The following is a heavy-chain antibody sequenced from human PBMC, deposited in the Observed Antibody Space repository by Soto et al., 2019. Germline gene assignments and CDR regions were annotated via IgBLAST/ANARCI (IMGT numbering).Heavy chain of an antibody. V-gene: IGHV3-30*18. J-gene: IGHJ6*02. CDR1: GFTFSSYG. Sequence: QVQLVESGGGVVQPGRSLRLSCAASGFTFSSYGMHWVRQAPGKGLEWVAVISYDGSNKYYADSVKGRFTISRDNSKNXXYLQMNSLRAEDTAVYYCAKDRSSWYDYYYYGMDVWGQGTTVTVSS. CDR2: ISYDGSNK. D-gene: IGHD6-13*01. CDR3: AKDRSSWYDYYYYGMDV.